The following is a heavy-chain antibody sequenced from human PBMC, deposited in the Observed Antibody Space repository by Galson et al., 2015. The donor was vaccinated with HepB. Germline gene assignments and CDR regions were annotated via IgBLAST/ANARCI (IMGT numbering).Heavy chain of an antibody. CDR2: IIPIFGTA. J-gene: IGHJ6*02. CDR1: GGTFSSYA. D-gene: IGHD6-6*01. V-gene: IGHV1-69*13. Sequence: SVKVSCKASGGTFSSYAISWVRQAPGQGLEWMGGIIPIFGTANYAQKFQGRVTITADESTSTAYMELSSLRSEDTAVYYCARAREYSSSAVVVYYYYGMDVWGQGTTVTVSS. CDR3: ARAREYSSSAVVVYYYYGMDV.